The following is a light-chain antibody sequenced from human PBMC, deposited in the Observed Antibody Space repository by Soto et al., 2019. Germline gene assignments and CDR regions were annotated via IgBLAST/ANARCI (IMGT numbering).Light chain of an antibody. J-gene: IGKJ2*01. CDR3: QQYNDFYA. Sequence: DIQMPQSPSTLSASVGDRVTITCRASQSISSWLAWYKQKPGKAPNLLIYDASSLESGVPSRFSGSGSGTEFTLTISRVQPDDFATYYCQQYNDFYAFGQGTKVEIK. CDR1: QSISSW. V-gene: IGKV1-5*01. CDR2: DAS.